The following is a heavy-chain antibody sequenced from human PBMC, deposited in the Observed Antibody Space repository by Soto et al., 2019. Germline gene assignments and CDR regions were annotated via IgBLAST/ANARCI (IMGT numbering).Heavy chain of an antibody. D-gene: IGHD3-10*01. J-gene: IGHJ4*02. Sequence: SETLSLTCTVSGGSISSYYWSWIRQPPGKGLEWIGYIYHSGSTYYNPSLKSRVTISVDRSKNQFSLKLSSVTAADTAVYYCARARRKEALLYYFDYWGQGTLVTVSS. CDR2: IYHSGST. CDR3: ARARRKEALLYYFDY. CDR1: GGSISSYY. V-gene: IGHV4-59*12.